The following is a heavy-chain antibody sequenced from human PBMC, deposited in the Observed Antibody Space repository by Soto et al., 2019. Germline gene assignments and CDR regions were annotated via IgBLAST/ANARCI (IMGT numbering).Heavy chain of an antibody. CDR1: GFTFSSYG. D-gene: IGHD2-21*02. J-gene: IGHJ2*01. CDR3: AKDSTVVVTAIGSWYFDL. V-gene: IGHV3-30*18. Sequence: QVQLVESGGGVVQPGRSLRLSCAASGFTFSSYGMHWVRQAPGKGLEWVAVISYDGSNKYYADSVKGRFTISRDNSKNTLYLQMNSLRAEDRAVYYCAKDSTVVVTAIGSWYFDLWGRGTLVTVSS. CDR2: ISYDGSNK.